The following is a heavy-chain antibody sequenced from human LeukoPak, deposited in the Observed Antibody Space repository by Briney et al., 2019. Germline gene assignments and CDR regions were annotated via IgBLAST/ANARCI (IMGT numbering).Heavy chain of an antibody. Sequence: ALVKVSCKASGYTFTSYYMHWVRQAPGQGLEWMGIINPSGGSTSYAQKFQGRVTMTRDTSTSTVYMELSSLRSEDTAVYYCARSIFGVVISDYWGQGTLVTVSS. J-gene: IGHJ4*02. CDR1: GYTFTSYY. D-gene: IGHD3-3*01. CDR3: ARSIFGVVISDY. CDR2: INPSGGST. V-gene: IGHV1-46*01.